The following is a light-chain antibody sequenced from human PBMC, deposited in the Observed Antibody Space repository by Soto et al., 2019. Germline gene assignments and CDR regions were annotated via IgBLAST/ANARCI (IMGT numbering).Light chain of an antibody. CDR1: QGIRNY. Sequence: DIQMTQSPSSLSASVGDRVTITCRASQGIRNYLAWYQQKPGKVPKLLIYAASTLQSEVPSRFSVSGSGTDFTLTISSLQPEDVATYYCQKYNSAPWTFGQGTKLELK. CDR2: AAS. J-gene: IGKJ1*01. V-gene: IGKV1-27*01. CDR3: QKYNSAPWT.